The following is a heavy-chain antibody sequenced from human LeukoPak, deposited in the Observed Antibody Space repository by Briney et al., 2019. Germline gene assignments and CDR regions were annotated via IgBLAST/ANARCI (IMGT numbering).Heavy chain of an antibody. CDR1: GFPFSSSS. CDR3: ARGTVGALGYHFDY. Sequence: GGSLRLSCAASGFPFSSSSMNWVRQAPGKGLQWISSITSSDSSTLYAESVRGRITISRDNAKNSLYLQIDSLRAEDTAVYYCARGTVGALGYHFDYWGQGTLVTVSS. J-gene: IGHJ4*02. D-gene: IGHD1-26*01. CDR2: ITSSDSST. V-gene: IGHV3-21*04.